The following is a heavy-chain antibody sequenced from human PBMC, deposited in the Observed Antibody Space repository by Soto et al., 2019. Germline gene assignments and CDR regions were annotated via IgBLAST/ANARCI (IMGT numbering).Heavy chain of an antibody. CDR3: AKDPSPGPSYIDY. V-gene: IGHV3-23*01. J-gene: IGHJ4*02. Sequence: GGSLRLSCAASGFTFSSYTMSWVRQAPGKGLEWVSAISGSGGSTYYADSVKGRFTISRDNSKNTLYLQMNSLRAEDTAVYYCAKDPSPGPSYIDYWGQGTLVTVSS. CDR2: ISGSGGST. CDR1: GFTFSSYT.